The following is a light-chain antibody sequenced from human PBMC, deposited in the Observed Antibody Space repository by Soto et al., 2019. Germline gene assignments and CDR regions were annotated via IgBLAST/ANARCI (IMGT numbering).Light chain of an antibody. CDR2: RVS. J-gene: IGKJ2*01. CDR1: QSFVHSDGNTY. CDR3: MEGTYWPKT. Sequence: DVVLTQSPLSLPVTLGQPASISCRSSQSFVHSDGNTYLHWFQQRPGQSPRRLIYRVSTRDSGVPDRFSGGGSGTDFTLKISRVEAEDVGVYYCMEGTYWPKTFGQGTKLETK. V-gene: IGKV2-30*02.